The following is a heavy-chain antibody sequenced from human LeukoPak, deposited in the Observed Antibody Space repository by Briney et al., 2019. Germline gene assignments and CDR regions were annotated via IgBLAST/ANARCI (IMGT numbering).Heavy chain of an antibody. V-gene: IGHV4-4*03. D-gene: IGHD3-10*01. J-gene: IGHJ3*02. CDR2: IYHSGST. Sequence: PPGTLSLTCAVSGGSISSSNWWSWVRQPPGKGLEWIGEIYHSGSTNYNPSLKSLVTISVDKSKNQFSLKLSSVTAADTAVYYCASFGRGLVRGVILAFDIWGQGTMVTVS. CDR3: ASFGRGLVRGVILAFDI. CDR1: GGSISSSNW.